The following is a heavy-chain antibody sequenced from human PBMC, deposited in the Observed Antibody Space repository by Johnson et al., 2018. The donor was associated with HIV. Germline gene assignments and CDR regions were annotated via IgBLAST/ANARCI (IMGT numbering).Heavy chain of an antibody. Sequence: VQLVESGGGVVQPGRSLRLSCAASGFTFDDYAMHWVRQAPGKGLEWVSGISWNSGSIGYVDSVKGRFTISSDNAKNSLYLQMSSLRAEDTAVYYCVRDTEREAFDIWGQGTMVTVSS. CDR3: VRDTEREAFDI. V-gene: IGHV3-9*01. J-gene: IGHJ3*02. D-gene: IGHD5-24*01. CDR2: ISWNSGSI. CDR1: GFTFDDYA.